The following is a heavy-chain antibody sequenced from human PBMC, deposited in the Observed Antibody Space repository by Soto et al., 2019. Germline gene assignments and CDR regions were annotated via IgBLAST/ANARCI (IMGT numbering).Heavy chain of an antibody. CDR3: ASTDDSSGYSLGALDY. J-gene: IGHJ4*02. V-gene: IGHV1-18*01. Sequence: ASVKLSCKASGYSFTSYGISWVRQAPGQGLEWMGWISAYNGNTNYAQKLQGRVTMTTDTSTSTAYMELRSLRSDDTAVYYCASTDDSSGYSLGALDYWGQGTLVTV. CDR2: ISAYNGNT. D-gene: IGHD3-22*01. CDR1: GYSFTSYG.